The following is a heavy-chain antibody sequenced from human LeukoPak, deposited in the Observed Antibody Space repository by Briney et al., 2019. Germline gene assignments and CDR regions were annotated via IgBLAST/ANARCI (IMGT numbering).Heavy chain of an antibody. J-gene: IGHJ4*02. V-gene: IGHV1-69*04. CDR2: IIPILGIA. CDR1: GGTFSSYT. D-gene: IGHD2-15*01. Sequence: ASVKVSCKASGGTFSSYTISWVRQAPGQGLEWMGRIIPILGIANYAQKFQGRVTITADKSTSTAYMELSSLRSEDTAVYYCARDQCSGGSCYSAFDHWGQGTLVTVSS. CDR3: ARDQCSGGSCYSAFDH.